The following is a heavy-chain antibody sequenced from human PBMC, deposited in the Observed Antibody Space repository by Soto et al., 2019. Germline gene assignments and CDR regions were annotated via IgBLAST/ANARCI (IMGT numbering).Heavy chain of an antibody. J-gene: IGHJ6*02. V-gene: IGHV5-10-1*03. CDR1: GYSFTSYW. CDR3: ARRLDRAVAGPYYYYYGMDV. D-gene: IGHD6-19*01. Sequence: EVQLVQSGAEVKKPGESLRISCKGSGYSFTSYWISWVRQMPGKGLEWMGRIDPSDSYTNYSPSFQGHVTISADKSISTAYLQWSSLKASDTAMYYCARRLDRAVAGPYYYYYGMDVWGQGTTVTVSS. CDR2: IDPSDSYT.